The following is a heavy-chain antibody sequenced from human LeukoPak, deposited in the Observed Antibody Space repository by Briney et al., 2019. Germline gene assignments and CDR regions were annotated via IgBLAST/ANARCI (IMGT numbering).Heavy chain of an antibody. CDR2: ISYDGSNK. V-gene: IGHV3-30*18. D-gene: IGHD6-13*01. CDR3: AKDGRLLRSSSWYWANWFDP. Sequence: AGGSLRLSCAASGFTFSSYGMHWVRQAPGKGLEWVAVISYDGSNKYYADSVKGRFTISRDNSKNTLYLQMNSLRAEDTAVYYCAKDGRLLRSSSWYWANWFDPWGQGTLVTVSS. J-gene: IGHJ5*02. CDR1: GFTFSSYG.